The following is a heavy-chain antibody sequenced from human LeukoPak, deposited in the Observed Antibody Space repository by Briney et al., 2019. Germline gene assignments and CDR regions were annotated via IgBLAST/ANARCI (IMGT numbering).Heavy chain of an antibody. CDR1: GGSFSSYY. CDR3: ATSIAARRDY. D-gene: IGHD6-6*01. V-gene: IGHV4-59*03. CDR2: IYYSGST. J-gene: IGHJ4*02. Sequence: SEPLTLTCTVSGGSFSSYYWSWIRQPPGKGLEWIGYIYYSGSTNYNPSLKSRVTISLDTSKNQSSLKLSSVTAADTAVYYCATSIAARRDYWGQGTLVTVSS.